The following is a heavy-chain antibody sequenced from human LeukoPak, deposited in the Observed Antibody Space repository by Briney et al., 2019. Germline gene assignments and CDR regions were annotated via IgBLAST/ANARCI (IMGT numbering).Heavy chain of an antibody. V-gene: IGHV3-66*01. CDR3: ARDSPYV. Sequence: GGSLRLSCAASGFTVSSNYMSWVRQAPGKGLEWVSVIYSGGSTYYADSVKGRLTISRDESKNALYLQMNSLRAEDTAVYYCARDSPYVWGQGTLVTVSS. D-gene: IGHD3-16*01. CDR1: GFTVSSNY. J-gene: IGHJ4*02. CDR2: IYSGGST.